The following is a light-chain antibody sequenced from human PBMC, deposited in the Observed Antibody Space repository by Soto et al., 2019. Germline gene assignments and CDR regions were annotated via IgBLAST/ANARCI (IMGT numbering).Light chain of an antibody. CDR2: SAS. V-gene: IGKV1-6*02. CDR1: QLIRSD. Sequence: IQMTQSPSSLSASVGERVTITCRASQLIRSDLGWYQQKPGEAPRLLIYSASTLQSGVPSRFSGSASGTDFTLTISSLQPEDSATYYCLQDYNYPQTFGQGTKVDIK. CDR3: LQDYNYPQT. J-gene: IGKJ1*01.